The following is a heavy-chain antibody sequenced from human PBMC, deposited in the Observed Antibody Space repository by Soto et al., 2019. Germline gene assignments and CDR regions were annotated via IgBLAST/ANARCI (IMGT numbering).Heavy chain of an antibody. CDR2: INHSGST. V-gene: IGHV4-34*01. J-gene: IGHJ5*02. CDR1: GGSFSGYY. Sequence: PSETLSLTCAVYGGSFSGYYWSWIRQPPGKGLEWIGEINHSGSTNYNPSLKSRVTISVDTSKNQFSLKLSSVTAADTAVYYCARALGVIFGVVRNWFDPWGQGTLVTVSS. D-gene: IGHD3-3*01. CDR3: ARALGVIFGVVRNWFDP.